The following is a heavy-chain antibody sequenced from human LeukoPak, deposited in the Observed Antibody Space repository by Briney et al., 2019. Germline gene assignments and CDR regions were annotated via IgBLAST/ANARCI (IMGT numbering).Heavy chain of an antibody. Sequence: SVKVSCKASGGTFSSYASSWVRQAPGQGLEWMGGIIPIFGTANYAQKFQGRVTITADESTSTAYMELSSLRSEDTAVYYCARENTVVTGGDYYYYGMDVWGQGTTVTVSS. CDR1: GGTFSSYA. CDR2: IIPIFGTA. V-gene: IGHV1-69*13. CDR3: ARENTVVTGGDYYYYGMDV. J-gene: IGHJ6*02. D-gene: IGHD4-23*01.